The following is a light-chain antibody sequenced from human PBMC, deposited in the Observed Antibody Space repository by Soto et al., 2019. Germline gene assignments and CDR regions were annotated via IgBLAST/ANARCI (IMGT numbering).Light chain of an antibody. CDR1: RSVSADS. CDR2: DAT. V-gene: IGKV3-20*01. CDR3: QQYGNSPPTT. J-gene: IGKJ2*01. Sequence: EIVLTQSPGTLSVSPGETATLSCRASRSVSADSIAWYKQKPGQPPSLVIYDATRRATGIPDRFSGSGSGTEFTLTISRRVPEDVAVDFCQQYGNSPPTTFGQGTKLDIK.